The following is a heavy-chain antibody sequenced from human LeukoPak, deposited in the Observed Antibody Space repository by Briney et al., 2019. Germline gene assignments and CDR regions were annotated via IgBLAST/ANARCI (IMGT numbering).Heavy chain of an antibody. J-gene: IGHJ3*02. D-gene: IGHD6-13*01. CDR3: VKGGEYSSSASDI. V-gene: IGHV3-64D*09. Sequence: GRSLRLSCAASGFTFSSYAMHWVRQAPGEGLEHVSVISSNGYDTYYADSVKGRFTISRDNSKNTLYLQMSSLRVEDTAVYCCVKGGEYSSSASDIWGQGTMVTVSS. CDR1: GFTFSSYA. CDR2: ISSNGYDT.